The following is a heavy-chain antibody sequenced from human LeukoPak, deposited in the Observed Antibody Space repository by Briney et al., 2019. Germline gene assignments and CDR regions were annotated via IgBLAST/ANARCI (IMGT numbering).Heavy chain of an antibody. J-gene: IGHJ4*02. V-gene: IGHV4-59*08. CDR3: ARHLVATLSVFDY. CDR2: IYYSGTS. Sequence: SETLSLTCTVSGGSINSYYWSWIRQSPGRGPEWIGYIYYSGTSSYHPSLESRVTMSIDTSKNQFSLNLTSVTAADAAVYYCARHLVATLSVFDYWGQGALVTVSS. D-gene: IGHD5/OR15-5a*01. CDR1: GGSINSYY.